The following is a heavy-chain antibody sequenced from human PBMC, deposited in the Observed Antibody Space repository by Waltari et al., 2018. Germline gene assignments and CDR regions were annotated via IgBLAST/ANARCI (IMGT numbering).Heavy chain of an antibody. Sequence: QVQLVQSGAEVKKPGASVKVSCKASGYTFTSYYMHWVRQAPGQGLEWMGIINPRGGSTSYAQKFQGRVTMTRDTSTSTVYMELSSLRSEDTVVYYCARTYSSGWYYFDYWGQGTLVTVSS. V-gene: IGHV1-46*01. CDR1: GYTFTSYY. J-gene: IGHJ4*02. CDR2: INPRGGST. D-gene: IGHD6-19*01. CDR3: ARTYSSGWYYFDY.